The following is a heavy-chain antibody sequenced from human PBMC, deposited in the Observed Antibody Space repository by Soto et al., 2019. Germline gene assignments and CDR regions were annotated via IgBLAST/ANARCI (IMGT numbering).Heavy chain of an antibody. CDR1: GFTFSSYA. CDR2: ISYDGSNK. V-gene: IGHV3-30-3*01. Sequence: PGGSLRLSCTASGFTFSSYAMHWVRQAPGKGLEWVAVISYDGSNKYYADSVKGRFTISRDNSKNTLYLQMNSLRAEDAAVYYCARDKVLWFGELAPFDPWGQGTLVTVSS. J-gene: IGHJ5*02. D-gene: IGHD3-10*01. CDR3: ARDKVLWFGELAPFDP.